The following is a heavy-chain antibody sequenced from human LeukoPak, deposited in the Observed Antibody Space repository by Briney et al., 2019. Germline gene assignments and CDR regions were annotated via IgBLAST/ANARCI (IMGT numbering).Heavy chain of an antibody. D-gene: IGHD5-12*01. Sequence: GGSLRLSCSASGFTFSAYTMSWVRQAPGQGLEWVSYISSGSSSVYYADSVKGRFTISRDNAKNSLYLQMNSLRAEDTAVYYCARPVDYNAGDYWGQGTLVTVSS. J-gene: IGHJ4*02. CDR3: ARPVDYNAGDY. V-gene: IGHV3-48*04. CDR2: ISSGSSSV. CDR1: GFTFSAYT.